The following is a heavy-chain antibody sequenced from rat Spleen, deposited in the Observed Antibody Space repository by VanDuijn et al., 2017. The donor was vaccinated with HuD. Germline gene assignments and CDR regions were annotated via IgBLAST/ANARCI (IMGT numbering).Heavy chain of an antibody. J-gene: IGHJ2*01. CDR3: ARRHYGYTDYFDY. CDR2: ISYGDSSGHSST. Sequence: EVQLVESGGGLVQPGRSLKLSCAASGFTFSDYGVAWVRQALTKGLEWVATISYGDSSGHSSTYYRDSVKGRFTISRDNAKSSLYLQMDSLRSEDTATYYCARRHYGYTDYFDYWGQGVMVTVSS. V-gene: IGHV5-29*01. CDR1: GFTFSDYG. D-gene: IGHD1-9*01.